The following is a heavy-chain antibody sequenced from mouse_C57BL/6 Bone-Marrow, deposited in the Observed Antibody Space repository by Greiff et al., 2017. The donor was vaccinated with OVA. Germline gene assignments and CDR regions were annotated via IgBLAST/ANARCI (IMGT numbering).Heavy chain of an antibody. CDR3: ARQRRACMDY. D-gene: IGHD3-1*01. V-gene: IGHV5-17*01. J-gene: IGHJ4*01. CDR1: GFTFSDYG. CDR2: ISSGSSTI. Sequence: LQESGGGLVKPGGSLKLSCAASGFTFSDYGMHWVRQAPEKGLEWVAYISSGSSTIYYADTVKGRFTISRDNVKNTLFLQMTSLRSEETDMYYCARQRRACMDYWGQGTSVTVSS.